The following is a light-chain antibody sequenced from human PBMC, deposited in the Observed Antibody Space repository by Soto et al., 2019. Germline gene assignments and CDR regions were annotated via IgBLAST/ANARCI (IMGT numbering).Light chain of an antibody. V-gene: IGKV3D-15*02. CDR2: GAS. Sequence: EIVMTQSPATLSVSPGERATLSCRASQSVSSNLAWYQQKPGQAPRLLIYGASTRATGIPARFSGSGSGTDFTLTISRLEPEDFAVYYCQQYGNLPYTFGQGTKVDIK. CDR1: QSVSSN. J-gene: IGKJ2*01. CDR3: QQYGNLPYT.